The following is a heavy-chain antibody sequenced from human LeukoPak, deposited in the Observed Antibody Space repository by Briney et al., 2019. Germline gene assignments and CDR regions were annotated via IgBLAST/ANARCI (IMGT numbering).Heavy chain of an antibody. J-gene: IGHJ3*02. CDR2: ISYSGST. Sequence: PSETLSLTCTVSGGSISPYYWSWLRRPPGKGLERIGYISYSGSTKNNPSLKSRVTISVDTSKNQFSLKLTSVTAADTAVYYCAKEGAESFPDAFDIWGPGTLITVSS. V-gene: IGHV4-59*01. D-gene: IGHD3-10*01. CDR3: AKEGAESFPDAFDI. CDR1: GGSISPYY.